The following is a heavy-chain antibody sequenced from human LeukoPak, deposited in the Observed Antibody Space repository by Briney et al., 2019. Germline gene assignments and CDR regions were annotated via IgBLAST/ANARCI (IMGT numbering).Heavy chain of an antibody. CDR2: TNHDGNEK. CDR3: AELGITMIGGV. J-gene: IGHJ6*04. Sequence: GGSLRLSCAVSGFTFSSYCMIWVRQAPGKGLEWIASTNHDGNEKYYGDSVKGRFTISRDNAKDSLYLQMNSLRAEDTAVYYCAELGITMIGGVWGKGTTVTISS. V-gene: IGHV3-7*01. D-gene: IGHD3-10*02. CDR1: GFTFSSYC.